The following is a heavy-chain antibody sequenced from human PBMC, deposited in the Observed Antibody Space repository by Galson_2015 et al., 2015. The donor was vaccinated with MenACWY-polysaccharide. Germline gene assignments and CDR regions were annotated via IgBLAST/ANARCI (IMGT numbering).Heavy chain of an antibody. V-gene: IGHV1-8*01. D-gene: IGHD4-17*01. CDR3: ARTNGDFDF. J-gene: IGHJ4*02. CDR1: GYTFTNYD. Sequence: SVKVSCKASGYTFTNYDINWVRLAPGQGLEWMAWMNPKSGYSGYAQKFHGRVTLTKDTSISTAYLELSSLRSEDTAMNYCARTNGDFDFWGQGTLITVSS. CDR2: MNPKSGYS.